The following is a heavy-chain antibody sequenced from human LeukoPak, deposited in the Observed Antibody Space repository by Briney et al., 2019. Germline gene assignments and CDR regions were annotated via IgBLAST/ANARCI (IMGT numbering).Heavy chain of an antibody. CDR3: ARGSWLVVGYCYYYGMDV. CDR1: GDSVSSNSAA. J-gene: IGHJ6*04. V-gene: IGHV6-1*01. D-gene: IGHD6-19*01. Sequence: SQTLSLTCAISGDSVSSNSAAWNWIRQSPSRGLEWLGRTYYRSKWYSDYAASVKSRITINPDTSKNQFSLQLNSVTPEDTAVYYCARGSWLVVGYCYYYGMDVWGKGTTVTVSS. CDR2: TYYRSKWYS.